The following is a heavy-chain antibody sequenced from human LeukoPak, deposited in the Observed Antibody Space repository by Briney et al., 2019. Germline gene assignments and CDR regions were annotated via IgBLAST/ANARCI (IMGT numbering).Heavy chain of an antibody. CDR2: ISGSGGST. CDR3: AKDRIWSGYSKYYFDC. J-gene: IGHJ4*02. V-gene: IGHV3-23*01. CDR1: GFTFSSYG. D-gene: IGHD3-3*01. Sequence: GGSLRLSCAASGFTFSSYGMHWVRQAPGKGLEWVSGISGSGGSTYYADSVKGRFTISRDNSKNTLYLQMNSLRAEDAAIYYCAKDRIWSGYSKYYFDCWGQGTLVTVSS.